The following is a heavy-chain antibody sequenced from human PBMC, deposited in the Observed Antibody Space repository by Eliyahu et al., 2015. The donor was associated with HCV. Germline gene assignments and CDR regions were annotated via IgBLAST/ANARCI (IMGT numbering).Heavy chain of an antibody. V-gene: IGHV3-48*01. CDR2: ISSSSSTI. D-gene: IGHD3-22*01. Sequence: EVQLVESGGGLVQPGGSLRLSCAASGXTFSSYSMNWVRQAPAKGLEWVSYISSSSSTIYXADSVKGRFTISRDNAKNSLYLQMNSLRAEDTAVYYCARGGTGNYYDRGGWGQGTLVTVSS. J-gene: IGHJ4*02. CDR1: GXTFSSYS. CDR3: ARGGTGNYYDRGG.